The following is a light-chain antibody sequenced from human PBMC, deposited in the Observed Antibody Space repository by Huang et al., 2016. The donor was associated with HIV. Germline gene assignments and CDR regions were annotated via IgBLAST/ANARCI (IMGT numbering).Light chain of an antibody. CDR1: QSVSSS. CDR3: QQYSDWPRGT. CDR2: DAS. J-gene: IGKJ1*01. Sequence: EIVMTQSPDTLSVSPGEIVSLSYRASQSVSSSLAWYQQKPGHSPNLGFYDASTRAPGIPARFRGSGYWTDFTLTITSLQSEDVAFYYCQQYSDWPRGTFGQGTRVEIK. V-gene: IGKV3-15*01.